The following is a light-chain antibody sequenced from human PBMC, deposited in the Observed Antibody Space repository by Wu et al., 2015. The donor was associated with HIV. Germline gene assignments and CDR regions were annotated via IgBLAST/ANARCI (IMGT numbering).Light chain of an antibody. V-gene: IGKV3-20*01. Sequence: EIVLTQSPATLSLSPGETATLSCRASQTVNSNHLSWYQHKPGQAPRLLIYGASTRASGVADRFSGSGSGTDFTLTISRLEPEDFAVYYCQQYGSSPITFGHGTRLEIK. CDR1: QTVNSNH. CDR3: QQYGSSPIT. J-gene: IGKJ5*01. CDR2: GAS.